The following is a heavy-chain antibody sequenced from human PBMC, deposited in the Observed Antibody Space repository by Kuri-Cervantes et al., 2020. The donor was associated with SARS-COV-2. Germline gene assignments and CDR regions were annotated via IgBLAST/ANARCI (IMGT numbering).Heavy chain of an antibody. V-gene: IGHV3-74*01. J-gene: IGHJ6*02. CDR3: VRDRIVGATTGGGYMDV. Sequence: GGSLRLSCAASGFTFSGHWIHWVRQAPGKGLVWVSRINPDGSYTNNADSVKGRFTLSRDNPKNTLYLQMNSLRTEDTAVYYCVRDRIVGATTGGGYMDVWGQGTTVTVSS. CDR1: GFTFSGHW. D-gene: IGHD1-26*01. CDR2: INPDGSYT.